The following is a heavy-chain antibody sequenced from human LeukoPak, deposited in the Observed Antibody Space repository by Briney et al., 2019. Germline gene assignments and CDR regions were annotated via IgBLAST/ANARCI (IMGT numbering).Heavy chain of an antibody. D-gene: IGHD6-13*01. J-gene: IGHJ6*03. CDR3: ARVSASAAGVPYYYYYYMDV. Sequence: GGSLRLSCAASGFTVSSNYMIWVPQAPGKGLVWVTVIYSGGSTYYADSVKGRFTISRDNSKNTLYLQMNSLRAEDTAVYYCARVSASAAGVPYYYYYYMDVWGKGTTVTVSS. CDR1: GFTVSSNY. V-gene: IGHV3-66*02. CDR2: IYSGGST.